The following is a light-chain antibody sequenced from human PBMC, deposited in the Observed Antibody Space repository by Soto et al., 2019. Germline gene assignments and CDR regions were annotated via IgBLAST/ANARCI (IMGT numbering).Light chain of an antibody. J-gene: IGKJ1*01. CDR2: KAS. Sequence: DIQMTQSPSTLSASVGDRVTITCRARQSSSSSLACYQQKPGKAPKVLIYKASSLESGVPSRFSGSGSGTEFTLTISSMQPDDIATYYCRHCESYWTLGQGNKVAIK. CDR1: QSSSSS. V-gene: IGKV1-5*03. CDR3: RHCESYWT.